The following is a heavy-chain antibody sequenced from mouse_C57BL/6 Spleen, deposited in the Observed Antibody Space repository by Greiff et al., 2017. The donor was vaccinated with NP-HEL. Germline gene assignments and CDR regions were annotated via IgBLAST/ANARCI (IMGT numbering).Heavy chain of an antibody. CDR3: APAHYYGSSYWYFDV. J-gene: IGHJ1*03. Sequence: QLQQPGAELVMPGASVKLSCKASGYTFTSYWMHWVKQRPGQGLEWIGEIDPSDSYTNYNQKFKGKSTLTVDKSSSTAYLLLSSLTSEDSAVYYCAPAHYYGSSYWYFDVWGTGTTVTVSS. CDR1: GYTFTSYW. CDR2: IDPSDSYT. V-gene: IGHV1-69*01. D-gene: IGHD1-1*01.